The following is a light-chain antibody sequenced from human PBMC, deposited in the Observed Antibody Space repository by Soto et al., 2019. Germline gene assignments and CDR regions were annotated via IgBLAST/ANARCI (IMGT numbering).Light chain of an antibody. CDR1: SSDVGGYNY. J-gene: IGLJ2*01. CDR3: SSYTSRSTLVV. CDR2: DVS. Sequence: QSVLTQPASVSGSPGQSITISCTGTSSDVGGYNYVSWYQQHPGKAPKLMIYDVSNRPSGVSNRFSGSNSGNTDSLTISGLQAEDEADYYCSSYTSRSTLVVFCGGTQLTVL. V-gene: IGLV2-14*01.